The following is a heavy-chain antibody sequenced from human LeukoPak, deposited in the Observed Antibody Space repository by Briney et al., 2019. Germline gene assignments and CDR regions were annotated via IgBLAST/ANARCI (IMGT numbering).Heavy chain of an antibody. CDR1: GVSISSSSYY. D-gene: IGHD6-13*01. CDR2: IYYSGST. J-gene: IGHJ5*02. CDR3: ARNLAAAGIRWFDP. V-gene: IGHV4-39*01. Sequence: SETLSLTCTVSGVSISSSSYYWGWLRQPPGKGLEWIGSIYYSGSTYHNPSLKSRVTISVDTSKNQFSLKLSSVTAADTAVYYCARNLAAAGIRWFDPWGQGTLVTVSS.